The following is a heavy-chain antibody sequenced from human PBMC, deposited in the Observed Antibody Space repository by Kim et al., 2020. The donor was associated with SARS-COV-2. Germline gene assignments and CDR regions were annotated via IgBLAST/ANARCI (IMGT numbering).Heavy chain of an antibody. J-gene: IGHJ4*02. D-gene: IGHD6-19*01. V-gene: IGHV4-59*08. CDR3: ARVETSSSGWFQFDY. CDR2: IYYSGST. CDR1: GGSISSYY. Sequence: SETLSLTCTVSGGSISSYYWSWIRQPPGKGLEWIGSIYYSGSTNYNPSLTSRVTISVATSKNQFSLNLSSVSAADTAASYCARVETSSSGWFQFDYWGQG.